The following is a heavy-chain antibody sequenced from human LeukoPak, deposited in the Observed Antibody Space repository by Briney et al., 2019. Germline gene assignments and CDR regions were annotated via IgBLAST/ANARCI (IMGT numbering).Heavy chain of an antibody. V-gene: IGHV4-59*01. J-gene: IGHJ6*02. CDR2: IYYSGGT. D-gene: IGHD4-11*01. Sequence: SETLSLTCTVSGGSISSYYWSWIRQPPGKGLEWVGYIYYSGGTNYNPSLKSRVTISVDTSKNQFSLKLSSVTAADTAVYYCARASVNYYYGMDVWGQGTTVTVSS. CDR1: GGSISSYY. CDR3: ARASVNYYYGMDV.